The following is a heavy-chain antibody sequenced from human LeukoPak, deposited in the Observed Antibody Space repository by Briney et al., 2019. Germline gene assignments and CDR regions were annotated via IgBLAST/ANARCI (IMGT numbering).Heavy chain of an antibody. J-gene: IGHJ4*02. CDR3: ARLKGGN. Sequence: PSETLSPTCTVSGGSISRVGNYWSWIRQHPGKGLEWIGYIYYSGSTYYNPSLKSRVTISVDTSKNQFSLKLSSVTAADTAVYYCARLKGGNWGQGTLVTVSS. D-gene: IGHD3-16*01. CDR1: GGSISRVGNY. CDR2: IYYSGST. V-gene: IGHV4-31*03.